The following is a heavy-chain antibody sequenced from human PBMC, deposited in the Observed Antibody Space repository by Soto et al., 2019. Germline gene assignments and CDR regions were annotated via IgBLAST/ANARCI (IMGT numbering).Heavy chain of an antibody. CDR1: GFTFSSYA. J-gene: IGHJ6*02. Sequence: EVQLLESGGGLVQPGGSLRLSSAASGFTFSSYAMSWVRQAPGKGLEWVSAISGSGGSTYYADSVKGRFTISRDNSKNTLYLQMNSLRAEDTAVYYCAKGYGAPYGMDVWGQGTTVTVSS. D-gene: IGHD4-17*01. CDR2: ISGSGGST. V-gene: IGHV3-23*01. CDR3: AKGYGAPYGMDV.